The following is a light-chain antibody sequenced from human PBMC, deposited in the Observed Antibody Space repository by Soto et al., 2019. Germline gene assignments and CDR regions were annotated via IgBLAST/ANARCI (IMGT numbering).Light chain of an antibody. V-gene: IGKV1-39*01. Sequence: DIQMTQSLSSLSASVGDTVTITCRASQGISNSLSWYQQKPGKAPKFLIYVASTLQRGVPSRFSGSGSGTDFTPTISSLQPEDVATYYCQQTFTPPYTFGQGTKLEIK. CDR2: VAS. CDR1: QGISNS. J-gene: IGKJ2*01. CDR3: QQTFTPPYT.